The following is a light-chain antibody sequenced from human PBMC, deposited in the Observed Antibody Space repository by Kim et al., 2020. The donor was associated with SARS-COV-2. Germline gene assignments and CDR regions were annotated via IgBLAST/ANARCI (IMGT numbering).Light chain of an antibody. J-gene: IGKJ1*01. V-gene: IGKV3-15*01. Sequence: VSPGERATLSCRASQTIDTNVAWYQQLPGQAPRLLIYNISTRATGVAARFSGSGSGPDFTLTINSLQSEDFAIYYCQQYYNWPRTFGQGTKVDIK. CDR2: NIS. CDR1: QTIDTN. CDR3: QQYYNWPRT.